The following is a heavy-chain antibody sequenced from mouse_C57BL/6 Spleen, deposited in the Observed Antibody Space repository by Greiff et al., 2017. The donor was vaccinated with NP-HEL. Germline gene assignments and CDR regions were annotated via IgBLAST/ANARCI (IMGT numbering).Heavy chain of an antibody. V-gene: IGHV1-22*01. J-gene: IGHJ2*01. CDR3: ARGYYGSSYLYYFDY. D-gene: IGHD1-1*01. CDR2: INPNNGGT. CDR1: GYTFTDYN. Sequence: EVQLQQSGPELVKPGASVKMSCKASGYTFTDYNMHWVKQSHGKSLEWIGYINPNNGGTSYNQKFKGKATLTVNKSSSTAYMELRSLTSEDSAVYYCARGYYGSSYLYYFDYGGQGTTLTVSS.